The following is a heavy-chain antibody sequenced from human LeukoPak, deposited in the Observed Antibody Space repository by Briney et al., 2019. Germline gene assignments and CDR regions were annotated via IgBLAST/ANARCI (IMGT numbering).Heavy chain of an antibody. Sequence: GASVKVSCKASGYTFTSYYMHWVQQAPGRGLEWMGIINPSGGSTSYAQKFQGRVTMTRDTSTSTVYMELSSLRSEDTAVYYCARASPRFLEWKNWFDPWGQGTLVTVSS. V-gene: IGHV1-46*01. D-gene: IGHD3-3*01. CDR2: INPSGGST. CDR1: GYTFTSYY. J-gene: IGHJ5*02. CDR3: ARASPRFLEWKNWFDP.